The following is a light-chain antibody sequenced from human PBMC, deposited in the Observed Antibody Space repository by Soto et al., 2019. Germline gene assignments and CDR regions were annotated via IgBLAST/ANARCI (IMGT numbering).Light chain of an antibody. CDR2: GSR. J-gene: IGLJ2*01. Sequence: QSALTQPPSVSGAPGQRVTISCTGASSDLGAGFDVHWYQQLPGTAPKLLIYGSRNRPSGVPDRFSGSKSGTSASLAITGLQAEDEGDYYCAAWDDSLNAVVFGGGTKVTVL. CDR1: SSDLGAGFD. V-gene: IGLV1-40*01. CDR3: AAWDDSLNAVV.